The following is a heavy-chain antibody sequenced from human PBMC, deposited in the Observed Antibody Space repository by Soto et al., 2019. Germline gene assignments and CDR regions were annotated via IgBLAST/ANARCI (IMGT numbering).Heavy chain of an antibody. Sequence: PGGSLRLSCAASGFNFRNFPMTWVRQVPGQGLEYVSSITSSGEQTFYADSVKGRFSISRDNSKGILHLQMNSLRAEDTAIYHCAKGVIDRGANARAQRTAVTVSS. J-gene: IGHJ4*02. CDR2: ITSSGEQT. V-gene: IGHV3-23*01. CDR1: GFNFRNFP. D-gene: IGHD2-8*01. CDR3: AKGVIDRGANA.